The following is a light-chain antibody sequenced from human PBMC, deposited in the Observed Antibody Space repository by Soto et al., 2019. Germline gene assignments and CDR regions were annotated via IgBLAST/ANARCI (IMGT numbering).Light chain of an antibody. V-gene: IGLV4-60*03. CDR1: SGHSDNI. CDR2: LDRSGNY. CDR3: ETWDSNSRV. J-gene: IGLJ2*01. Sequence: QAVVTQSSSASASLGSSVKLTCTLTSGHSDNIIAWHQQQPGKAPRYLMNLDRSGNYNRGSGVPDRFSGSRSGADRFLTISNLQSEDEADYYCETWDSNSRVFGGGTKLTVL.